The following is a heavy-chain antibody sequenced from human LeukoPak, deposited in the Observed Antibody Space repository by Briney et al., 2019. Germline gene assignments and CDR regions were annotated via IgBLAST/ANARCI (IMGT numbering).Heavy chain of an antibody. CDR3: ARARRVYSYGNYYYDMDP. CDR2: ISYDGSNK. CDR1: GFTFSTYA. J-gene: IGHJ6*02. D-gene: IGHD5-18*01. V-gene: IGHV3-30*04. Sequence: PGGSLRLSCAASGFTFSTYALHWVRQPPGKGLEWVAVISYDGSNKYYADSVKGRFTISRDNSENTLYLQMTSLRAEDAAVYYCARARRVYSYGNYYYDMDPWGQGTTVTVSS.